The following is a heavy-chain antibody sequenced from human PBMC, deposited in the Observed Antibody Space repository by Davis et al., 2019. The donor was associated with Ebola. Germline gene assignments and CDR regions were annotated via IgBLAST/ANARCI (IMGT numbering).Heavy chain of an antibody. CDR3: ARGEFDYGGNSRYYYGMDV. J-gene: IGHJ6*02. Sequence: AASVKVSCKASGYTFTSYGISWVRQAPGQGLEWMGWISAYNGNTNYAQKLQGRVTMTTDTSTSTAYMELRSLRSEDTAVYYCARGEFDYGGNSRYYYGMDVWGQGTTVTVSS. CDR2: ISAYNGNT. CDR1: GYTFTSYG. V-gene: IGHV1-18*01. D-gene: IGHD4-23*01.